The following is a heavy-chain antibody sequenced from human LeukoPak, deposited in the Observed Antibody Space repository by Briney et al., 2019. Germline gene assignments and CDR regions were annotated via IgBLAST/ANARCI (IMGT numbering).Heavy chain of an antibody. CDR3: ARHWVGGYCSSTSCYTGLDY. D-gene: IGHD2-2*02. V-gene: IGHV5-51*01. Sequence: KGGESLKISCKGSGYSFTSYWIGWVRQMPGKGLEWMGIIYPGDSDTRYSPSFQGQVTISADKSISTAYLQWSSLKASDTAMYYCARHWVGGYCSSTSCYTGLDYWGQGTLVTVSS. CDR2: IYPGDSDT. CDR1: GYSFTSYW. J-gene: IGHJ4*02.